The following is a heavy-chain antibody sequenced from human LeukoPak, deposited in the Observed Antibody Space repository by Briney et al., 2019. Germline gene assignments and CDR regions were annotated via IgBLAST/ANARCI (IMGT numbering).Heavy chain of an antibody. V-gene: IGHV1-8*02. Sequence: ASVKVSCKASGYTFINYGITWVRQATGQGLEWMGWMNPNSGNTGYAQKFQGRVTMTRDTSISTAYMELSSLGSEDTAVYYCARVPRRGDRFDPWGQGTLVTVSS. J-gene: IGHJ5*02. CDR2: MNPNSGNT. CDR3: ARVPRRGDRFDP. CDR1: GYTFINYG. D-gene: IGHD3-10*01.